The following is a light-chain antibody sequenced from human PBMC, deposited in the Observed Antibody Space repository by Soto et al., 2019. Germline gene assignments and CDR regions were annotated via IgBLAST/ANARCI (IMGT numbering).Light chain of an antibody. CDR1: QGISTY. CDR2: GAS. CDR3: QQYNSYPLT. Sequence: PSFLAASVGDRVTITCRASQGISTYLVWYQQKPGKAPKILIYGASTLQTGVPSRFSGSGSGTDSTLTISSLQPEDFATYYCQQYNSYPLTFGGGTKVDIK. J-gene: IGKJ4*01. V-gene: IGKV1-9*01.